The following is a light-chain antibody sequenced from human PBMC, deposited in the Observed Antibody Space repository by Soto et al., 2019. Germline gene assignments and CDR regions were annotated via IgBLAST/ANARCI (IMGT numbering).Light chain of an antibody. CDR2: ATS. V-gene: IGKV3-20*01. J-gene: IGKJ2*01. CDR3: QQYGTSPHT. Sequence: EIVLTQSPDTLSLSPGERATLSCRASQSVSSSHLGWYQLKPGQAPRLLIYATSRRATGIPDRFSGSGSGTDFSLTISRLEPDDFAVYYCQQYGTSPHTFGQGTKVEIK. CDR1: QSVSSSH.